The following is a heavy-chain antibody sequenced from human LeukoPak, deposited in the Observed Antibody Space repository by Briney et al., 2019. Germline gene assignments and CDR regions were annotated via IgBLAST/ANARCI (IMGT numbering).Heavy chain of an antibody. CDR1: GFTFSSYG. CDR3: AKDLGGSSSPFDY. J-gene: IGHJ4*01. Sequence: PGGSLRLSCAASGFTFSSYGMHWVRQAPGKGLEWVAFIRYDGSNKYYADSVKGRFTISRDNSKNTLYLQMNSLRAEDTAVYYCAKDLGGSSSPFDYWGHRTLVTVSS. D-gene: IGHD6-6*01. V-gene: IGHV3-30*02. CDR2: IRYDGSNK.